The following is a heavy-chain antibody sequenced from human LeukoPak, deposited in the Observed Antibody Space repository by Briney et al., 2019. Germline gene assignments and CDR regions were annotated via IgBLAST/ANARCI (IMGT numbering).Heavy chain of an antibody. J-gene: IGHJ5*02. CDR1: GGTFSSYA. CDR3: AREFRYGDFGSFDP. D-gene: IGHD4-17*01. V-gene: IGHV1-69*06. CDR2: IIPIFGTA. Sequence: SVKVSCKASGGTFSSYAISWVRQAPGQGLEWMGGIIPIFGTANYAQKFQGRVTITADKSTSTAYMELSSLRSEDTAVYYCAREFRYGDFGSFDPWGQGTLVTVSS.